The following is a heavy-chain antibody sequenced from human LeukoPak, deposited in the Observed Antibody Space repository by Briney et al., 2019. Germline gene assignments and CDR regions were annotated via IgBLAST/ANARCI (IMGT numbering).Heavy chain of an antibody. CDR1: GYTFTSYD. CDR3: ARDVSPLAAAGITPYNWFDP. CDR2: ISAYNGNT. Sequence: GASVKVSCKASGYTFTSYDISWVRQAPGQGLEWMGWISAYNGNTNYAQKLQGRVTMTTDTSTSTAYMELRSLRSDDTAVYYCARDVSPLAAAGITPYNWFDPWGQGTLVTVSS. J-gene: IGHJ5*02. V-gene: IGHV1-18*01. D-gene: IGHD6-13*01.